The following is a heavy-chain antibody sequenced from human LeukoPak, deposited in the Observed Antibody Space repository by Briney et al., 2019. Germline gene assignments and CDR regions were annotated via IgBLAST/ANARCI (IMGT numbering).Heavy chain of an antibody. V-gene: IGHV4-59*01. CDR2: IYYSGST. J-gene: IGHJ4*02. Sequence: SETLSLTCTVSGGSISSYYWSWIRQPPGKGLDWIGYIYYSGSTNYNPSLKSRATISVDTSKNQFSLKLSSVTAADTAVYYCARSPSYSSSWSIFDYWGQGTLVTVSS. D-gene: IGHD6-13*01. CDR3: ARSPSYSSSWSIFDY. CDR1: GGSISSYY.